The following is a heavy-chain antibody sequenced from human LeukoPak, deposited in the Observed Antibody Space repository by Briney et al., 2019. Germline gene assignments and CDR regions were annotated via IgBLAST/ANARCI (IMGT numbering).Heavy chain of an antibody. Sequence: PSETLSLTCAVYGGSFSGYYWSWIRQPPGKGLEWIGEINHSGSTNYNPSLKSRVTISVDTSKNQFSLKLSSVTAADTAVYYCARRTAAETIDYWGQGTLVTVSS. CDR2: INHSGST. J-gene: IGHJ4*02. V-gene: IGHV4-34*01. CDR3: ARRTAAETIDY. D-gene: IGHD6-13*01. CDR1: GGSFSGYY.